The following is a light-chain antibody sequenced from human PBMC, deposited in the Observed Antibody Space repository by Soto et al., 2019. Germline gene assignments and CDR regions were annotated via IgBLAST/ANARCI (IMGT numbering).Light chain of an antibody. CDR1: QRVSRN. J-gene: IGKJ5*01. CDR3: QQRSNWPT. Sequence: EIVMTQSPATLSVSPGERATLSCRASQRVSRNLAWYQQKPGQAPRLLIYDTSTRATGIPARFSGSGSGTDFTLTISSLEPEDFAVYYCQQRSNWPTFGQGTRLEI. CDR2: DTS. V-gene: IGKV3-11*01.